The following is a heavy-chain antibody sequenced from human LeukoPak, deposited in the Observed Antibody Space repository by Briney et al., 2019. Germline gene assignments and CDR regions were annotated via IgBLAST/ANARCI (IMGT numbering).Heavy chain of an antibody. Sequence: PAETLSLTCTVSGASVSGYYWSWIRLPAGKGLEWIGRLYNNGSTNCNPSLKSRVTMSVDTSKNQLSLRLKSVTAADTAVYYCTRDIGSGDYVFSDSWGQGTRVIVSS. V-gene: IGHV4-4*07. CDR3: TRDIGSGDYVFSDS. D-gene: IGHD4-17*01. CDR2: LYNNGST. CDR1: GASVSGYY. J-gene: IGHJ4*02.